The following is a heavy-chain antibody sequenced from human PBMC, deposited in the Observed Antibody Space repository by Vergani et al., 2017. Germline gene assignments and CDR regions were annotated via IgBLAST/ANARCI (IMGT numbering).Heavy chain of an antibody. D-gene: IGHD5-18*01. CDR2: IRSKANSYAT. J-gene: IGHJ4*02. CDR3: TRVRGYSYD. Sequence: EVQLVESGGGLVQPGGSLKLSCAASGFTFSGSAMHWVRQASGKGLEWVGRIRSKANSYATAYAASVKGRFTISRDDSKNTAYLQMNSLKTEDTAVYYCTRVRGYSYDWGQGTLVTVSS. V-gene: IGHV3-73*01. CDR1: GFTFSGSA.